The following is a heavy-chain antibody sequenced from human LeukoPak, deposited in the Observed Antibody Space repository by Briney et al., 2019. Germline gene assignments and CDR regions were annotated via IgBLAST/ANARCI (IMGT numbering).Heavy chain of an antibody. D-gene: IGHD1-26*01. CDR3: AKGGRGELQLHYYFDY. Sequence: GGSLRLSCAASGFTFSSYSMNWVRQAPGKGLEWVSSISSSSSYIYYADSVKGRFTISRDNAKNSLYLQMNSLRAEDTALYYCAKGGRGELQLHYYFDYWGQGTLVTVSS. V-gene: IGHV3-21*04. J-gene: IGHJ4*02. CDR2: ISSSSSYI. CDR1: GFTFSSYS.